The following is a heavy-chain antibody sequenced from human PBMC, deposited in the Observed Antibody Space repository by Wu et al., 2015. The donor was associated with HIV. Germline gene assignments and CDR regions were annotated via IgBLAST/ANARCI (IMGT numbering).Heavy chain of an antibody. D-gene: IGHD4-17*01. CDR1: GYTFTGYY. V-gene: IGHV1-2*02. CDR3: ARVYDYGDSYYYYYGMDV. Sequence: QVQLVQSGAEVKKPGASVKVSCKASGYTFTGYYMHWVRQAPGQGLEWMGWINPNSGGTNYAQKFQGRVTMTRDTSISTAYMELSRLRSDDTAVYYCARVYDYGDSYYYYYGMDVWGQGTTVTVSS. CDR2: INPNSGGT. J-gene: IGHJ6*02.